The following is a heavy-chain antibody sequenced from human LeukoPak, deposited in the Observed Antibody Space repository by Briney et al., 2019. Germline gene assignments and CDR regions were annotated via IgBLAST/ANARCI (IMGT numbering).Heavy chain of an antibody. V-gene: IGHV3-23*01. CDR2: ISSTGGTT. D-gene: IGHD2-8*01. Sequence: GGTLRLSCAASGITFSSYGMSWVRQAPGKGLEWVSSISSTGGTTYYADSVKGRFTISRDNSKNTLYLQMNSLRAEDTAVYYCANCPSETQYAKEGVVDYWGQGTLVTVSS. CDR1: GITFSSYG. CDR3: ANCPSETQYAKEGVVDY. J-gene: IGHJ4*02.